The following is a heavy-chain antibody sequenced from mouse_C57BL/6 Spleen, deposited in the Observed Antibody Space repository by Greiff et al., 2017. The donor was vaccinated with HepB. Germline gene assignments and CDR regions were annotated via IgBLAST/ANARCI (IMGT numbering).Heavy chain of an antibody. CDR2: IDPSDSET. J-gene: IGHJ2*01. V-gene: IGHV1-52*01. Sequence: LKQPGAELVRPGSSVKLSCKASGYTFTSYWMHWVKQRPIQGLEWIGNIDPSDSETHYNQKFKDKATLTVDKSSSTAYMQLSSLTSEDSAVYYCAIYYGSSYRDYFDYWGQGTTLTVSS. D-gene: IGHD1-1*01. CDR1: GYTFTSYW. CDR3: AIYYGSSYRDYFDY.